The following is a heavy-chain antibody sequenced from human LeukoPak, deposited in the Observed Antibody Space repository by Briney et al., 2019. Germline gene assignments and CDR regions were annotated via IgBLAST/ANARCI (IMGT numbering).Heavy chain of an antibody. CDR3: ARDNFAQWPVLRWFDP. J-gene: IGHJ5*02. D-gene: IGHD6-19*01. CDR1: GFTFSDYY. CDR2: ISSSGSTI. V-gene: IGHV3-11*04. Sequence: GGSLRLSCAASGFTFSDYYMSWIRQAPGKGLEWVSYISSSGSTIYYADSVKGRFTISRDNSKNTLYLQMNSLRAEDTAVYYCARDNFAQWPVLRWFDPWGQGTLVTVSS.